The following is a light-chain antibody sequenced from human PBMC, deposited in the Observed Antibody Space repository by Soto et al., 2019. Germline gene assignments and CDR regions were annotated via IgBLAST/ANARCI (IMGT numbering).Light chain of an antibody. CDR3: SSYTSCSTPYV. CDR1: SSDVGGYNY. V-gene: IGLV2-14*01. CDR2: DVS. Sequence: QSVLTQPASVSGSPGQSITISCTGTSSDVGGYNYVSWYQQHPGKAPKLMIYDVSNRPSGVSNRFSGSKSGNTASLTISGFQAEDEADYYCSSYTSCSTPYVFETGTKVTVL. J-gene: IGLJ1*01.